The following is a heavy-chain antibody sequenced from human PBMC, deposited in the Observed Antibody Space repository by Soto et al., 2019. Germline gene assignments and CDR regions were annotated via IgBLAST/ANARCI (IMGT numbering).Heavy chain of an antibody. V-gene: IGHV1-69*13. CDR3: ARGRFLEWLLSEFPLWTTGDGDYYYYGMDV. J-gene: IGHJ6*02. Sequence: ASVKVSCKASGGTFSSYAISWVRQAPGQGLEWMGGIIPIFGTANYAQKFQGRVTITADESTSTAYMELSSLGSEDTAVYYCARGRFLEWLLSEFPLWTTGDGDYYYYGMDVWGQGTTVTVSS. CDR2: IIPIFGTA. D-gene: IGHD3-3*01. CDR1: GGTFSSYA.